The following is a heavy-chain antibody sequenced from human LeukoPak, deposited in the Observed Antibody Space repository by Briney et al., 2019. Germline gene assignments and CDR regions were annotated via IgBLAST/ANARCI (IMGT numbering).Heavy chain of an antibody. D-gene: IGHD2-2*01. J-gene: IGHJ3*02. CDR2: ISGSGGST. V-gene: IGHV3-23*01. CDR1: GFTFSSYA. Sequence: GGSLRLSCAASGFTFSSYAMSWVRQAPGKGLEWVSAISGSGGSTYYADSVKGRFTISRDNSKNTLYLQMNSLRAEDTAVYYCAKDKPPIYCSSTSCYVFGAFDIWGQGTMVTVSS. CDR3: AKDKPPIYCSSTSCYVFGAFDI.